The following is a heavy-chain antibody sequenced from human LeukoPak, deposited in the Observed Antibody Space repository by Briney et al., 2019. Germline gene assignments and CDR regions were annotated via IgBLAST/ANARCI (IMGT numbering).Heavy chain of an antibody. CDR3: AKEGAYCGGDCYPDAFDI. CDR1: GFTFSSYG. V-gene: IGHV3-30*18. Sequence: GGSLRLSCAASGFTFSSYGMHWVRQAPDKGLEWAAVISYDGSNKYYADSVKGRFTISRDNSKNTLYLQMNSLRAEDTAVYYCAKEGAYCGGDCYPDAFDIWGQGTMVTVSS. J-gene: IGHJ3*02. CDR2: ISYDGSNK. D-gene: IGHD2-21*02.